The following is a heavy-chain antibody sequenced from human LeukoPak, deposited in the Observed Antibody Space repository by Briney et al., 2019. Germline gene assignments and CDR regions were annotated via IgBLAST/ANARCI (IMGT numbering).Heavy chain of an antibody. CDR1: GGSFSGYY. J-gene: IGHJ5*02. V-gene: IGHV4-34*01. Sequence: SETLSLTCAVYGGSFSGYYWSWIRQPPGKGLEWIREINHSGSTNYNPSLKSRVTISVDTSKNQFSLKLSPVTAADTAVYYCARGEYGDLRWFDPWGQGTLVTVSS. CDR2: INHSGST. CDR3: ARGEYGDLRWFDP. D-gene: IGHD4-17*01.